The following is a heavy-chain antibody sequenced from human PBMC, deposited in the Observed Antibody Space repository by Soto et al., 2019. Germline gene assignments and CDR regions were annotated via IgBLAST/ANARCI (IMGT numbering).Heavy chain of an antibody. J-gene: IGHJ6*02. D-gene: IGHD2-15*01. Sequence: QVQLVESGGGVVQPGRSLRLSCAASGFTFANYGLHWVRQAPGKGLEWVAVISYDGSKKFYADSVTGRFTISRDNSKNTLYLQMNTLRVEDTAVYYCAKDLDVVVVVTATRGLDVWCQGTTVTVSS. CDR1: GFTFANYG. CDR3: AKDLDVVVVVTATRGLDV. V-gene: IGHV3-30*18. CDR2: ISYDGSKK.